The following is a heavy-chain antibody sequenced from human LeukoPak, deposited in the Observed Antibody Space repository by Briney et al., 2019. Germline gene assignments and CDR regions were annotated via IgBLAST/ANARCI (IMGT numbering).Heavy chain of an antibody. CDR3: ARGRREYCSGGSCYPNIDY. V-gene: IGHV1-18*01. J-gene: IGHJ4*02. CDR1: GYTFTSYD. CDR2: ISAYNGNT. Sequence: ASVKVSCKASGYTFTSYDISWVRQAPGQGLEWMGWISAYNGNTNYAQKLQGRVTLTTDTSTSTAYMELRSLRSDDTAVYYCARGRREYCSGGSCYPNIDYWGQGTLVTVSS. D-gene: IGHD2-15*01.